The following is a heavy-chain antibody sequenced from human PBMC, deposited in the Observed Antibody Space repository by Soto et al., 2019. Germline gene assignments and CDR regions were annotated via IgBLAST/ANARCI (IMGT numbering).Heavy chain of an antibody. J-gene: IGHJ6*02. Sequence: GGSLRLSCAASGFTFSSYSMNWVRQAPGKGLEWVSSISSSSSYIYYADSVKGRFTISRDNAKNSLYLQMNSLRAEDTAVYYCARGDPGGYSSSWYPYYYYGMDVWGQGTTVTVSS. CDR2: ISSSSSYI. CDR1: GFTFSSYS. D-gene: IGHD6-13*01. CDR3: ARGDPGGYSSSWYPYYYYGMDV. V-gene: IGHV3-21*01.